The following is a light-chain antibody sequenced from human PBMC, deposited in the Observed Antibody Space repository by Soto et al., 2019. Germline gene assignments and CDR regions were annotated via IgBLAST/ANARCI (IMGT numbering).Light chain of an antibody. CDR2: EVR. Sequence: QSALTQPASVSGSLGQSITISCTGTSSDVGGYAYVSWYQQHPGKAPKLMIYEVRNRPSGVSDRFSGSKSGNTASLTISGLQAEDEADYYCSSYTSSSTLDVFGTGTKVTVL. CDR3: SSYTSSSTLDV. J-gene: IGLJ1*01. CDR1: SSDVGGYAY. V-gene: IGLV2-14*03.